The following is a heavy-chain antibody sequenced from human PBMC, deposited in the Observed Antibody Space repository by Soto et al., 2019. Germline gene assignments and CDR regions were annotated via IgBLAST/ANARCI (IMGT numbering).Heavy chain of an antibody. J-gene: IGHJ4*02. Sequence: QVQLQESGPGLVKPSGTLSLTCAVSGGSISSSNWWSWVRQPPGKGLEWIGEIYHSGSTNYNPSLKSRGTISVDKSKNQFSLKLSSVTAADPAVYYCARAAMGGSSWPFDYWGQGTLVTVSS. D-gene: IGHD6-13*01. CDR2: IYHSGST. CDR3: ARAAMGGSSWPFDY. V-gene: IGHV4-4*02. CDR1: GGSISSSNW.